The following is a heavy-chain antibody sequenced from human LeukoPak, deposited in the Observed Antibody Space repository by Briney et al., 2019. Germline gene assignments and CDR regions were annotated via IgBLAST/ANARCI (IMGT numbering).Heavy chain of an antibody. CDR1: GYTFTGYY. Sequence: ASVKVSCKASGYTFTGYYMHWVRQAPGQGLEWMGWINPNSGGTNYAQKFQGRVTMTRDTSISTAYMELSRLRSDDTAVYYCARDPDKNWGDAFDIWGQGTMVTVSS. J-gene: IGHJ3*02. D-gene: IGHD7-27*01. CDR3: ARDPDKNWGDAFDI. CDR2: INPNSGGT. V-gene: IGHV1-2*02.